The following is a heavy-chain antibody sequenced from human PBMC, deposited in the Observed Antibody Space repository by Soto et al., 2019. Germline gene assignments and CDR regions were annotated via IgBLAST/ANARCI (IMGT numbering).Heavy chain of an antibody. CDR3: ARDRGYDAHDYYYNAMDV. D-gene: IGHD2-15*01. CDR1: GFTFSDYR. V-gene: IGHV3-21*01. J-gene: IGHJ6*02. CDR2: ISSSGRYI. Sequence: GGSLRLSCAASGFTFSDYRMIWVRQAPGKGLEWVSSISSSGRYIYYADSVKGRFTISRDNAKNSLYLQMDSLRAEDTAVYYCARDRGYDAHDYYYNAMDVWGQGTMVTVSS.